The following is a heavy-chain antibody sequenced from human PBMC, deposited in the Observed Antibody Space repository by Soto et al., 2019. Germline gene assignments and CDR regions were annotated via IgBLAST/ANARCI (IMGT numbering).Heavy chain of an antibody. CDR2: IYATGTT. D-gene: IGHD1-1*01. CDR3: VRDGTKTLRDWFDP. J-gene: IGHJ5*02. V-gene: IGHV4-4*07. CDR1: GSSISGFY. Sequence: PSETLSLTCTFSGSSISGFYLSWIRKSAGEGLEWIGRIYATGTTDYNPSLKSRVMMSVDTSKKQFSLKLRSVTAADTAVYYCVRDGTKTLRDWFDPWGQGISVTVSS.